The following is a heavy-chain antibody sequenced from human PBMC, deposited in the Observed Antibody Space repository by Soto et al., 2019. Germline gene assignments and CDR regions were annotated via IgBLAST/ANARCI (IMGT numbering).Heavy chain of an antibody. CDR1: GVSITSHY. Sequence: SETLSLTCTVSGVSITSHYWSWIRQSPGKGLEWIAYINHSGSTNYNPSLKSRVTISIDTSKSQFSLKLSSVTAADTAVYYCARGIAAASFDPWGQGTLVTVSS. CDR3: ARGIAAASFDP. V-gene: IGHV4-59*11. J-gene: IGHJ5*02. CDR2: INHSGST. D-gene: IGHD6-13*01.